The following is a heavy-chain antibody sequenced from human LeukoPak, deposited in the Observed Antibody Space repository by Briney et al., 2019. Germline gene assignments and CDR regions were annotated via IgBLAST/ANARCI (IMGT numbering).Heavy chain of an antibody. J-gene: IGHJ4*02. Sequence: PSETLSLTCTVSGGSISSSSYYWGWIRQPPGKGLEWIGSIYYSGSTYYNPSLKSRVTISVDTSKNQFSLKLSSVTAADTAVYYCRGEYGSEFYYFDYWGQGTLVTVSS. CDR2: IYYSGST. CDR3: RGEYGSEFYYFDY. V-gene: IGHV4-39*01. D-gene: IGHD3-10*01. CDR1: GGSISSSSYY.